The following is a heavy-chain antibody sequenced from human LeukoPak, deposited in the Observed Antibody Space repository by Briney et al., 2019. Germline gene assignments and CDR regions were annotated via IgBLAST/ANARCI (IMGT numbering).Heavy chain of an antibody. CDR2: ISYDGSNK. J-gene: IGHJ4*02. CDR3: ARDHTVTTGGFELDY. Sequence: GRSLRLSCAASGFTFSSYAMHWVRQAPGKGLEWVAVISYDGSNKYYADSVKGRFTISRDNSKNTLYLQMNSLRAEDTAVYYCARDHTVTTGGFELDYWGQGTLVTVSS. V-gene: IGHV3-30-3*01. D-gene: IGHD4-17*01. CDR1: GFTFSSYA.